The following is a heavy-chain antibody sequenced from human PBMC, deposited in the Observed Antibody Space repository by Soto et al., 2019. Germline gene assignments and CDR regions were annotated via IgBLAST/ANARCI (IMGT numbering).Heavy chain of an antibody. CDR2: INAGNGNT. J-gene: IGHJ4*02. CDR1: XXXFTSYX. Sequence: QVQLVQSGAEVKKPGASVKVSCXXXXXXFTSYXMLWXXQAPGXRLEWMGWINAGNGNTKYSQKFQGRVTITRDTSASTAYMDLXSLXXXXXXXXXXXXXXXXXXXXXWGQGTLVTVSS. CDR3: XXXXXXXXXXX. V-gene: IGHV1-3*01.